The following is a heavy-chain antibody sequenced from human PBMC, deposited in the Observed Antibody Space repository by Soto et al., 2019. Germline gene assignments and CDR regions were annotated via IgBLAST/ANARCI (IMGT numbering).Heavy chain of an antibody. V-gene: IGHV1-2*04. CDR2: INPNSGGT. D-gene: IGHD2-2*01. Sequence: ASVKVSCKASGYTFTGYYMHWVRQAPGQGLEWMGWINPNSGGTNYAQKFQGWVTMTRDTSISTAYMELSRLRSDDTAVYYCARGSTNHYYYYGMDVWGQGTTVTVSS. J-gene: IGHJ6*02. CDR1: GYTFTGYY. CDR3: ARGSTNHYYYYGMDV.